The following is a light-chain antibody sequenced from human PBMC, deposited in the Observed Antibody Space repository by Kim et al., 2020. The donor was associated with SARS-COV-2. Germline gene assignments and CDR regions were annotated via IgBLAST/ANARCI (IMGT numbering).Light chain of an antibody. J-gene: IGLJ2*01. CDR3: CSYAGSYTFVV. Sequence: QSVTISCTGTSSDVGGYNYVSWYQQHPGKAPKLMIYDVSKRPSGVPDRFSGSKSGNTASLTISGLQAEDEADYCCCSYAGSYTFVVFGGGTQLTVL. CDR2: DVS. CDR1: SSDVGGYNY. V-gene: IGLV2-11*01.